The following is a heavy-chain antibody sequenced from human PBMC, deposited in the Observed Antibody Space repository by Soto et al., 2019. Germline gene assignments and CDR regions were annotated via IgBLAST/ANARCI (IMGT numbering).Heavy chain of an antibody. CDR3: ARDQPYIVGATSFWYFDL. Sequence: QVQLVESGGGLVKPGGSLRLSCAASGFTFSDYYMSWIRQAPGKGLEWVSYISSSGSTIYYADSVKGRFTISRDNAKNSLYLQMNSLRAEDSAVYYCARDQPYIVGATSFWYFDLWGRGTLVTVSS. V-gene: IGHV3-11*01. CDR1: GFTFSDYY. D-gene: IGHD1-26*01. CDR2: ISSSGSTI. J-gene: IGHJ2*01.